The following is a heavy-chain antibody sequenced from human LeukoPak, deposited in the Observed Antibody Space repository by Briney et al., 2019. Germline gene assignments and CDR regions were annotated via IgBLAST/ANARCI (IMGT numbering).Heavy chain of an antibody. CDR3: ASWYSSGWYGSAFDI. CDR2: ISAYNGNT. CDR1: GYTFTSYG. D-gene: IGHD6-19*01. Sequence: GSSVKVSCKASGYTFTSYGISWVRQAPGQGLEWMGWISAYNGNTNYAQKLQGRVTMTTDTSTGTAYMELRSLRSDDTAVYYCASWYSSGWYGSAFDIWGQGTMVTVSS. J-gene: IGHJ3*02. V-gene: IGHV1-18*01.